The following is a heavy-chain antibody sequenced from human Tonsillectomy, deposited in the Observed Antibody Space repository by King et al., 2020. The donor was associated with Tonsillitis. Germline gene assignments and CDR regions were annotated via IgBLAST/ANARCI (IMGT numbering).Heavy chain of an antibody. CDR3: ARGIAVIDPLDY. Sequence: VQLVESGGGVIQPGRSLRLSCAASGFIFSSYSMHWVRQAPGKGLEWVAVISFDGTNKHYIASVKGRFTISRDNSENTLYLQMNSLRIEGTGVYYCARGIAVIDPLDYWGQGTLVSVSS. V-gene: IGHV3-30*14. CDR1: GFIFSSYS. CDR2: ISFDGTNK. D-gene: IGHD6-19*01. J-gene: IGHJ4*02.